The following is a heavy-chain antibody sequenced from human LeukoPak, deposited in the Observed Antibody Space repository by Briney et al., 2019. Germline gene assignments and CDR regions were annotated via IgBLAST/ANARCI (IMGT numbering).Heavy chain of an antibody. J-gene: IGHJ4*02. CDR3: ARAPICSGWFKGLYYFDY. V-gene: IGHV1-2*02. D-gene: IGHD6-19*01. CDR1: GYTFTGYY. CDR2: INPNSGGT. Sequence: ASVKVSCKASGYTFTGYYMHWVRQAPGQGLEWMGWINPNSGGTNYAQKFQGRVTMTRDTSISTAYMVLSRLRSDDTAVYYCARAPICSGWFKGLYYFDYWGQGTLVTVSS.